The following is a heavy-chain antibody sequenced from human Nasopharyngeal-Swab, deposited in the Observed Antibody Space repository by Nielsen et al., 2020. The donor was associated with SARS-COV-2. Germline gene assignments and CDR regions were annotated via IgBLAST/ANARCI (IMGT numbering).Heavy chain of an antibody. V-gene: IGHV3-74*01. CDR3: ASDLGGIGAF. Sequence: GESLKISCRASGFSFSNYWMHWVRQSPGAGLVWVSRTDENARITNYADSVKGRFTIFRDNARNTLYLQMNRLRAEDTAVYFCASDLGGIGAFWGQGALVTVSS. J-gene: IGHJ4*02. D-gene: IGHD3-16*01. CDR1: GFSFSNYW. CDR2: TDENARIT.